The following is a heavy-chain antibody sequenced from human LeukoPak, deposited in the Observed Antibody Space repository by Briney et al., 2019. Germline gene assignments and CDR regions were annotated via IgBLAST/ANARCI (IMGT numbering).Heavy chain of an antibody. V-gene: IGHV3-21*01. CDR3: ARDLAWGAY. CDR2: ITSSSSSI. J-gene: IGHJ4*02. Sequence: GGSLRLSCAASGFTVSSNYMSWVRQAPGKGLVWVSSITSSSSSIYSADSVTGRLTISRDNAKNSLYLEMNGLRDEDTAVYYCARDLAWGAYWGQGTLVTVSS. CDR1: GFTVSSNY. D-gene: IGHD4/OR15-4a*01.